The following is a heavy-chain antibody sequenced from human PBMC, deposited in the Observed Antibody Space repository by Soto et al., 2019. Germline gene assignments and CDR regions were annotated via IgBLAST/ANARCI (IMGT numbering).Heavy chain of an antibody. V-gene: IGHV3-23*01. CDR2: ISGSGGST. D-gene: IGHD1-26*01. CDR3: SKESSRSYLGWSGFHGDFDY. CDR1: GLSFSSYA. Sequence: GGSLRLSCAASGLSFSSYARSWVRQAPGKGLEWVSAISGSGGSTYNADSGKGRFTTSRDKSKNTLYLQMSSLRAAATAVDYCSKESSRSYLGWSGFHGDFDYWGQGTMVTVSS. J-gene: IGHJ4*02.